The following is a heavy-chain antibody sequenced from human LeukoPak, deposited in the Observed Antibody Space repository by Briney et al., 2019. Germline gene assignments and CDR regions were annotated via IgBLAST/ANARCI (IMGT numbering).Heavy chain of an antibody. CDR2: FDPEDGET. Sequence: ASVKVSCKVSGYTLTELSMHWVRQAPGKGLEWMGDFDPEDGETIYVQKFQGRVTMTEDTSTDTAYMELSSLRSEDTAVYYCATPPGDWGSDYYFDYWGQGTLVTVSS. CDR3: ATPPGDWGSDYYFDY. D-gene: IGHD7-27*01. V-gene: IGHV1-24*01. J-gene: IGHJ4*02. CDR1: GYTLTELS.